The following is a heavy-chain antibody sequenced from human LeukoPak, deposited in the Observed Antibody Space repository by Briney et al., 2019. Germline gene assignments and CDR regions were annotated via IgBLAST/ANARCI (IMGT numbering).Heavy chain of an antibody. D-gene: IGHD5-18*01. CDR2: IYYSGST. J-gene: IGHJ6*02. CDR1: GGSISSSSYY. V-gene: IGHV4-39*01. CDR3: ARLMVDTAMGPRASDLYYYYGMDV. Sequence: SETLSLTCTVSGGSISSSSYYWGWIRQPPGKGLEWIGSIYYSGSTYYNPSLKSRVTISVDTSKNQFSLKLSSVTAADTAVYYCARLMVDTAMGPRASDLYYYYGMDVWGQGTTVTVSS.